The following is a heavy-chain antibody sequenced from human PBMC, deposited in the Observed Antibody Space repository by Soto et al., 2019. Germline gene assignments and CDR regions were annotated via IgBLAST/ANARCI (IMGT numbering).Heavy chain of an antibody. CDR2: ISSGATYI. D-gene: IGHD6-13*01. CDR1: GFIFSNYG. Sequence: EVQLVESGGGLVKPGGSLRLSCAASGFIFSNYGMNWVRQAPGRGLEWVSSISSGATYIDYADSVKGRFTISRDNAENSLYLQLNSLRAEDTAVYYCARDTTAPGTLSFAPWGQGTLVTVSS. CDR3: ARDTTAPGTLSFAP. V-gene: IGHV3-21*01. J-gene: IGHJ5*02.